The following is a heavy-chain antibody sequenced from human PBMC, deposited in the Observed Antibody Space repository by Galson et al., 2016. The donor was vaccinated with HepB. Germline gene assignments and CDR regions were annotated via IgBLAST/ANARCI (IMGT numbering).Heavy chain of an antibody. D-gene: IGHD3-22*01. J-gene: IGHJ4*02. V-gene: IGHV3-43*01. CDR1: GFTFDDYT. CDR3: AKEGGYGPPDY. CDR2: ITWDGGIT. Sequence: SLRLSCAASGFTFDDYTLHWVRQAPGKGLEWVSLITWDGGITFYADSLKGRFTISRDNSKNSLYLQMNSLTTEDTALYYCAKEGGYGPPDYWGQGTLVTVSS.